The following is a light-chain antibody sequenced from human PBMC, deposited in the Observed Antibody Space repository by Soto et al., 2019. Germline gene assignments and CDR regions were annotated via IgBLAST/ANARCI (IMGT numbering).Light chain of an antibody. Sequence: QSVLTQPASVSGSPGQSITISCTGTSSDVGGYSYVSWYQQHPGKAPKLMIFEVSNRPSGVSDRFSGSKSGNTASLTISGLQAEDEADYYCSSYTSSSTYVFGTGTQLTVL. CDR2: EVS. CDR1: SSDVGGYSY. J-gene: IGLJ1*01. CDR3: SSYTSSSTYV. V-gene: IGLV2-14*01.